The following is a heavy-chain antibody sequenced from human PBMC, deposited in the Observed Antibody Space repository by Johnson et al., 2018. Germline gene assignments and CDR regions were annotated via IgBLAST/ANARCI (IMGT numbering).Heavy chain of an antibody. CDR1: GFTFSSYA. CDR2: ISYDGSNK. CDR3: ARDTELDYYDSSGYYLGYFQH. J-gene: IGHJ1*01. Sequence: QVQLVESGGGVVQPGRSLRLSCAASGFTFSSYAMHWVRQAPGKGLEWVAVISYDGSNKYYADSVKGRFIISRDNSKNTLYLQMNSLRAEDTAVYYCARDTELDYYDSSGYYLGYFQHWGQGTLVTVSS. V-gene: IGHV3-30-3*01. D-gene: IGHD3-22*01.